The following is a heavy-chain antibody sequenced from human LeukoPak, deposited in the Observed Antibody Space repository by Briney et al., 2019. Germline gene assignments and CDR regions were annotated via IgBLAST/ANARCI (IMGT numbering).Heavy chain of an antibody. V-gene: IGHV3-64*01. CDR2: ISSNGGST. CDR3: ARDRGSSGYYHYFDY. D-gene: IGHD3-22*01. J-gene: IGHJ4*02. CDR1: GFTFSSYA. Sequence: PGGSLRLSCAASGFTFSSYAMHWVRQAPGKGLEYVSAISSNGGSTYHANSVKGRFTISRDNSKNTLYLQMGSLRAEDMAVYYCARDRGSSGYYHYFDYWGQGTLVTVSS.